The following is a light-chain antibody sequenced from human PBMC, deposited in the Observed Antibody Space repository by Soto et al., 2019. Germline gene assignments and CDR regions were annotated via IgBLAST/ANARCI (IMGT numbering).Light chain of an antibody. CDR3: QQYGSSPPEKT. V-gene: IGKV3-20*01. J-gene: IGKJ1*01. Sequence: EIVLTQSPGTLSLSPGEAATLSCRASQSVRNDFLAWYQQKPGQAPRLLIYGAFSRATGIPDRFSGSGSGTDFTLTISRLEPEDFAVYYCQQYGSSPPEKTFGQGTKVEIK. CDR2: GAF. CDR1: QSVRNDF.